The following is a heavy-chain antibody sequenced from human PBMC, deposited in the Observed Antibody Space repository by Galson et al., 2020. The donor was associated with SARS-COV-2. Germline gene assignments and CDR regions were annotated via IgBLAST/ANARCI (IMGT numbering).Heavy chain of an antibody. D-gene: IGHD3-10*01. CDR1: GFTFSNAW. Sequence: GGSLRLSCAASGFTFSNAWMSWVRQAPGKGLEWVGRIKSKTDGGTTDYAAPVKGRFTISRDDSKNTLYLQMNSLKTEDTAVYYCTTEPPLWFGELLQDYWGQGTLVTVSS. CDR2: IKSKTDGGTT. CDR3: TTEPPLWFGELLQDY. V-gene: IGHV3-15*01. J-gene: IGHJ4*02.